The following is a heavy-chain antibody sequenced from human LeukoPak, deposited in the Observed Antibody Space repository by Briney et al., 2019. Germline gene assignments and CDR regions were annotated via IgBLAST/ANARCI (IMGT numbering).Heavy chain of an antibody. J-gene: IGHJ6*02. Sequence: PGGSLRLSCAASGFTFSSYWMSWVRQAPGKGLEWVAIIKEDGSEKYHVDSVKGRFTISRDNSKNMVYLQMNTLGAEDTAVYYCAKTYYYDSSGPTGMAVWGLGTTVTVS. D-gene: IGHD3-22*01. CDR3: AKTYYYDSSGPTGMAV. CDR1: GFTFSSYW. CDR2: IKEDGSEK. V-gene: IGHV3-7*01.